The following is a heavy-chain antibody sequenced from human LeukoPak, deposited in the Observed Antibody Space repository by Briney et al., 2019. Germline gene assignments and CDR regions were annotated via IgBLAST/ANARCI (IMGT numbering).Heavy chain of an antibody. CDR1: GGSFSGYY. V-gene: IGHV4-34*01. CDR2: INHSGST. CDR3: AGSSGSYYWRVNEY. Sequence: SETLSLTCAVYGGSFSGYYWSWIRQPPGKGLEWIGEINHSGSTNYNPSLKSRVTISVDTSKNQFSLKPSSVTAADTAVYYCAGSSGSYYWRVNEYWGQGTLVTVSS. J-gene: IGHJ4*02. D-gene: IGHD3-10*01.